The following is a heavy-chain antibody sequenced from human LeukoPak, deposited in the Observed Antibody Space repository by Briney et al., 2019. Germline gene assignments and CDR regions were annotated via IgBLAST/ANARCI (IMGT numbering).Heavy chain of an antibody. CDR2: IIPIFGTA. D-gene: IGHD5-18*01. J-gene: IGHJ3*02. Sequence: SVKLSCKASGGTFSSYAISWVRQAPGQGLEWMGRIIPIFGTANYARSFQGRVTITADKSTNTAYLELSSLRAEDTAVYYCARGSGRVLIQLWLEVFDIWGPGTMVTVSS. CDR3: ARGSGRVLIQLWLEVFDI. CDR1: GGTFSSYA. V-gene: IGHV1-69*06.